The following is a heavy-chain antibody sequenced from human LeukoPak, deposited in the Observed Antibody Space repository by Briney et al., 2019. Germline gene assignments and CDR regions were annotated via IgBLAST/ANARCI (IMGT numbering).Heavy chain of an antibody. J-gene: IGHJ4*02. CDR1: GFTFSSYA. D-gene: IGHD1-26*01. Sequence: GGSLRLSCAASGFTFSSYAMNWVRQAPGKGLEWVSFISGSGDTTYYAHSVKGRFTISRDNSKNTLYLQMNSLRAEDTAVYYCAKSRGESRGASNYWGQGTLVTVSS. CDR2: ISGSGDTT. V-gene: IGHV3-23*01. CDR3: AKSRGESRGASNY.